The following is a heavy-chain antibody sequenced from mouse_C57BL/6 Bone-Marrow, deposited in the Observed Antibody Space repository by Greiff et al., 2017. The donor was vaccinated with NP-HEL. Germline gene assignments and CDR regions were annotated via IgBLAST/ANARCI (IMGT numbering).Heavy chain of an antibody. CDR3: AKGITTVVADFDY. Sequence: QLQQPGAELVKPGASVKLSCKASGYTFTSYWMHWVKQRPGQGLEWIGMIHPNSGSTNYNEKFKSKAKLTVDKSSSTAYMQLSSLTSEDSAVYYCAKGITTVVADFDYWGQGTTLTVSS. J-gene: IGHJ2*01. D-gene: IGHD1-1*01. CDR1: GYTFTSYW. V-gene: IGHV1-64*01. CDR2: IHPNSGST.